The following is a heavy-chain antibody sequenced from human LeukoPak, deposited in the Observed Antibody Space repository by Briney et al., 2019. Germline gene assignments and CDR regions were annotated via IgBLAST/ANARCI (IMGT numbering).Heavy chain of an antibody. V-gene: IGHV4-38-2*02. CDR2: IYHSGST. J-gene: IGHJ4*02. CDR1: GYSISSGYY. D-gene: IGHD5-18*01. Sequence: SETLSLTCTVSGYSISSGYYWGWIRQPPGKGLEWIGEIYHSGSTNYNPSLKSRVTISVDKSKNQFSLKLSSVTAADTAVYYCARDSYLRVQLDWGQGTLVTVSS. CDR3: ARDSYLRVQLD.